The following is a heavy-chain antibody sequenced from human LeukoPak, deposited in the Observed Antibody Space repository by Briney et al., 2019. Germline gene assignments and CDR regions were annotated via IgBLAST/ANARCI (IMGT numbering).Heavy chain of an antibody. CDR2: SGFTGDT. Sequence: PGGSLRLSCATSGFIFRNYDIYWVRQVTGKGLEWVSISGFTGDTNYAASVKGRFTVSRENAKNSLFLQMDSLRVGDTAIYYCARVNCTGGNWFFDYWGQGTLVTVSS. CDR1: GFIFRNYD. D-gene: IGHD2-8*02. J-gene: IGHJ4*02. V-gene: IGHV3-13*01. CDR3: ARVNCTGGNWFFDY.